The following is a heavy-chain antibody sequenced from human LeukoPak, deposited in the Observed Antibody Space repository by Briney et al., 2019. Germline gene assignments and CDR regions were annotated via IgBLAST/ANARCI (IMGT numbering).Heavy chain of an antibody. CDR2: IYHSGST. CDR1: GGSISSSNW. J-gene: IGHJ4*02. D-gene: IGHD3-22*01. Sequence: PSETLSLTCAVSGGSISSSNWWSWVRQPPGKGLEWIGEIYHSGSTNYNPSLKSRVTMSVDTSKNQFSLKLSSVTAADTAVYYCARDGYYYDSSGYNLDYWGQGTLVTVSS. CDR3: ARDGYYYDSSGYNLDY. V-gene: IGHV4-4*02.